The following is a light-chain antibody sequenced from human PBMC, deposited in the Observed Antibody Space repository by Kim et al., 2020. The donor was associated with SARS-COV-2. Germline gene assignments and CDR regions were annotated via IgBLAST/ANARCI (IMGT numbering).Light chain of an antibody. J-gene: IGLJ2*01. CDR1: NIKNNN. CDR3: QVWDSSTVV. V-gene: IGLV3-9*01. Sequence: VSLRHTGTIPCRGNNIKNNNVYWQNPRPGPAPVFVKFRDKKRPTGIPGRLSGSNSENTATLTMGRVEAGEEGYYYLQVWDSSTVVFGGGTQLTVL. CDR2: RDK.